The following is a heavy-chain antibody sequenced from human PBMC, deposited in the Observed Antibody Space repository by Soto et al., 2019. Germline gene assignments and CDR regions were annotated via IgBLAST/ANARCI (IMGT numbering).Heavy chain of an antibody. J-gene: IGHJ4*02. V-gene: IGHV4-39*01. CDR3: ARLGDRKAGIAAAGPDY. CDR2: IYYSGST. D-gene: IGHD6-13*01. CDR1: GGSISSSSYY. Sequence: QLQLQESGPGLVKPSETLSLTCTVSGGSISSSSYYWGWIRQPPGKGLEWIGSIYYSGSTYYNPSLKSRVTISVDTSKNQFSLKLSSVAAADTAVYYCARLGDRKAGIAAAGPDYWGQGTLVTVSS.